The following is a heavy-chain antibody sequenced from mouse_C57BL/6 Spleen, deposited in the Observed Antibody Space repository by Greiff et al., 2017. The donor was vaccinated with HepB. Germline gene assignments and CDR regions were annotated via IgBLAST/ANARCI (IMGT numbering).Heavy chain of an antibody. CDR1: GFNIKDYY. CDR3: AQRRYYGSRAWFAY. V-gene: IGHV14-2*01. Sequence: VQLQQSGAELVKPGASVKLSCTASGFNIKDYYMHWVKQRTEQGLEWIGRIDPEDSETKYAPKFQGKATITADTSSNTAYLQLSSLTSEDTAVYYCAQRRYYGSRAWFAYWGQGTLVTVSA. J-gene: IGHJ3*01. D-gene: IGHD1-1*01. CDR2: IDPEDSET.